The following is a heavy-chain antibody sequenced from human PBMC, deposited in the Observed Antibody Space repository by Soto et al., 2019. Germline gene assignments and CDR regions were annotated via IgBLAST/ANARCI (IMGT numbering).Heavy chain of an antibody. CDR2: INWNGGST. Sequence: GGSLRLSCAASGFTFDDYGMSWVRQAPGKGLEWVSGINWNGGSTGYADSVKGRFTISRDNAKNSLYLQMNSLRAEDTALYYCARDVTRFLEWTYYYYGMDVWGQGTTVTVSS. CDR1: GFTFDDYG. J-gene: IGHJ6*02. CDR3: ARDVTRFLEWTYYYYGMDV. V-gene: IGHV3-20*04. D-gene: IGHD3-3*01.